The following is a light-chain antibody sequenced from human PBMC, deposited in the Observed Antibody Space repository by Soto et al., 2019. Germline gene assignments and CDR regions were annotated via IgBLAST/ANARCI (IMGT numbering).Light chain of an antibody. CDR1: QSISSW. CDR3: QQYNSYLT. CDR2: DAS. V-gene: IGKV1-5*01. Sequence: DIQMTQSPSTLSASVGDRVTITCRASQSISSWLAWYQQKPGKAPKLLIYDASSLESGVPSRFSGSGSGTEFTLAIISLQPDDFATYYCQQYNSYLTFSGGTKVEIK. J-gene: IGKJ4*01.